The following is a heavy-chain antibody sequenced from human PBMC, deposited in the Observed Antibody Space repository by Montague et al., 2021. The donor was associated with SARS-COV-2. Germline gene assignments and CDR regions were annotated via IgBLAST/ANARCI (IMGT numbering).Heavy chain of an antibody. CDR3: ATLSRRTAAGTRDYFGLDV. J-gene: IGHJ6*02. V-gene: IGHV4-4*02. Sequence: SETLSLTCRVSGDSISTSTWWTWVRQTPGKGLEWIGEIFHSGTINYNPSLTSRVSISVDKSNNQFSLRLSSLIAADTAVYYCATLSRRTAAGTRDYFGLDVWGQGTTVVVSS. CDR1: GDSISTSTW. D-gene: IGHD6-13*01. CDR2: IFHSGTI.